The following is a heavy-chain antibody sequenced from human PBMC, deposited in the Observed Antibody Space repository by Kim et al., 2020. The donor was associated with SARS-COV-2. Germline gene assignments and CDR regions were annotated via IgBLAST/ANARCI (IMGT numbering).Heavy chain of an antibody. V-gene: IGHV3-9*01. J-gene: IGHJ3*02. CDR2: ISWNSGSI. CDR3: AKEVYSSGWFRGDAFDI. Sequence: GGSLRLSCAASGFTFDDYAMHWVRQAPGKGLEWVSGISWNSGSIGYADSVKGRFTISRDNAKNSLYLQMNSLRAEDTALYYCAKEVYSSGWFRGDAFDIWGQGTMVTVSS. CDR1: GFTFDDYA. D-gene: IGHD6-19*01.